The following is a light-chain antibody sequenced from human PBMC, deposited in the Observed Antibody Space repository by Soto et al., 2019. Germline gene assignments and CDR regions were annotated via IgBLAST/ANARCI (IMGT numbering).Light chain of an antibody. J-gene: IGLJ1*01. CDR2: ISN. Sequence: QSVLTQPPSASGTPGQRVTISCSGASSNIGGNSVTWYQQLPGTAPKLLIYISNRRPSGVPDRFSGSKSGTSASLAISGLRSEDEADYYCAAWDDNLSGLYVFGAGTKVTVL. V-gene: IGLV1-47*02. CDR3: AAWDDNLSGLYV. CDR1: SSNIGGNS.